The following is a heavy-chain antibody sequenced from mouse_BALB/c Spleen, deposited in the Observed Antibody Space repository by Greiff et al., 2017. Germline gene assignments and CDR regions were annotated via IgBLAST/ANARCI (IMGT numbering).Heavy chain of an antibody. CDR2: ILPGSGST. D-gene: IGHD2-2*01. CDR1: GYTFSSYW. Sequence: VQLQQSGAELMKPGASVKISCKATGYTFSSYWIEWVKQRPGHGLEWIGEILPGSGSTNYNEKFKGKATFTADTSSNTAYMQLSSLTSEDSAVYYCAREGGLRRRDYFDYWGQGTTLTVSS. V-gene: IGHV1-9*01. CDR3: AREGGLRRRDYFDY. J-gene: IGHJ2*01.